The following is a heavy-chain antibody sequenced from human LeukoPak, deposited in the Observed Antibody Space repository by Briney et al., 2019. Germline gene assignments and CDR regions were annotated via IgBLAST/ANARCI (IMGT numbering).Heavy chain of an antibody. Sequence: GGSLRLSCAASGFTFSSYSMNWVRQAPGKGLEWVSSISSSSSYIYYAESVKGRFTISRDNAKNSLSLQMSSLRAEDTAVYYCARGYRESYPAYWGHGTLVTVSS. CDR3: ARGYRESYPAY. CDR1: GFTFSSYS. J-gene: IGHJ4*01. V-gene: IGHV3-21*04. CDR2: ISSSSSYI. D-gene: IGHD1-26*01.